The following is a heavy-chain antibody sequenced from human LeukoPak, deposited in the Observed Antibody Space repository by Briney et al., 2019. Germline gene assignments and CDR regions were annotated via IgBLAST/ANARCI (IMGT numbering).Heavy chain of an antibody. CDR3: AREPDYGGSWFDP. Sequence: SQTLSLTCTVSGGSISSGGYYWSWIRQHPGKGLEWIGYIYYSGSTYYNPSLKSRVTVSVDTSKNQFSLKLSSVTAADTAVYYCAREPDYGGSWFDPWGQGTLVTVSS. D-gene: IGHD4-23*01. J-gene: IGHJ5*02. V-gene: IGHV4-31*03. CDR2: IYYSGST. CDR1: GGSISSGGYY.